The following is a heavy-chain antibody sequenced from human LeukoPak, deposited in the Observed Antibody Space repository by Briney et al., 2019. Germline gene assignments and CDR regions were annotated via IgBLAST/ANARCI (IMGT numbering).Heavy chain of an antibody. D-gene: IGHD2/OR15-2a*01. V-gene: IGHV4-31*03. J-gene: IGHJ5*02. CDR3: AREVLPNWFDP. Sequence: SETLSLTCTVSGGSISSGGYYWSWIRQHPGKGLEWIGYIYYSGSTYYNPSLKSRVTISVDMSENQFSLKLSSVTAADTAVYYCAREVLPNWFDPWGQGTLVTVSS. CDR2: IYYSGST. CDR1: GGSISSGGYY.